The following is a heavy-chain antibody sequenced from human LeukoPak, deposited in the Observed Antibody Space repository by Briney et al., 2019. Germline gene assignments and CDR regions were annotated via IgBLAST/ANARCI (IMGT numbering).Heavy chain of an antibody. CDR2: LKSKTDGGTA. Sequence: GGSLRLSCAASGITFTNAWMNWVRQAPGKGLEWIGRLKSKTDGGTADYAAPVKGRFTMSRDDSENTLYLQMNSLKNEDTAVYYCAATYYGSSRTDYRGQGTLVTVSS. CDR3: AATYYGSSRTDY. CDR1: GITFTNAW. V-gene: IGHV3-15*01. D-gene: IGHD3-10*01. J-gene: IGHJ4*02.